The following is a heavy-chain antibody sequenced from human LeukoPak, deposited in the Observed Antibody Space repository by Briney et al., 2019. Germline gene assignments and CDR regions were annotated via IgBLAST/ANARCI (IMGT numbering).Heavy chain of an antibody. D-gene: IGHD1-26*01. CDR2: ISYDGSNK. CDR3: ARDPGMGATSYYYYMDV. J-gene: IGHJ6*03. CDR1: GFTFSSYA. V-gene: IGHV3-30*04. Sequence: SGGSLRLSCAASGFTFSSYAMHWVRQAPGKGLEWVAVISYDGSNKYYADSVKGRFTISRDNSKNTLYLQMNSLRAEDTAVYYCARDPGMGATSYYYYMDVWGKGTTVTVSS.